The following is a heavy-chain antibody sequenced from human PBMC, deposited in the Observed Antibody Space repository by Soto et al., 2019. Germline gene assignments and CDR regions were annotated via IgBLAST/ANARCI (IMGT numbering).Heavy chain of an antibody. CDR1: GGSLSNYG. D-gene: IGHD3-9*01. V-gene: IGHV1-69*12. CDR2: IIPVFGTA. CDR3: ARGDATKIVVTTYYAMDV. J-gene: IGHJ6*02. Sequence: QVQLVQSGAEVKKPGSSVKVSCKASGGSLSNYGISWVRQAPGQGLEWMGGIIPVFGTANYAQKFQGRVTITADESTSIVYMDVTSLRSEDTAVYYCARGDATKIVVTTYYAMDVWGQGTTVTSP.